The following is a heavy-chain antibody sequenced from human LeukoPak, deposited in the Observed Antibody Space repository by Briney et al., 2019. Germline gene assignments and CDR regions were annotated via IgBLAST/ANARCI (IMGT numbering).Heavy chain of an antibody. V-gene: IGHV3-30*04. D-gene: IGHD3-22*01. J-gene: IGHJ4*02. CDR2: ISNDGNNK. Sequence: PGGSLRLSCAASGFSFSDYTMHWVRQAPGKGLEWVAFISNDGNNKYSADAVKGRFTISRDNSKNTLFLEMSNLRPEDTAVYYCARPGHGNYGPVGYWGQGTRVTVSS. CDR1: GFSFSDYT. CDR3: ARPGHGNYGPVGY.